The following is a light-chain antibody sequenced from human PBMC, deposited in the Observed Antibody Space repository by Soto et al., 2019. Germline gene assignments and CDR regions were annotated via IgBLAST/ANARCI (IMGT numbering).Light chain of an antibody. CDR2: DAS. V-gene: IGKV1-39*01. Sequence: DIQMTQSPSSLAASLGDRATITCRASQSVSNYLHWYQQKPGKAPNLLIYDASTLQSGVPSRLSGSGSGTDFTLTISSLQRDDFATYYCQQSYYNPTFGQGTKVDIK. CDR3: QQSYYNPT. CDR1: QSVSNY. J-gene: IGKJ1*01.